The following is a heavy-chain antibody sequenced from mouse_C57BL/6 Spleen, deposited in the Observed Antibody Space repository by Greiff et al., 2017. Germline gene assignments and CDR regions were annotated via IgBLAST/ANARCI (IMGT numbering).Heavy chain of an antibody. J-gene: IGHJ4*01. CDR2: ISNGGGST. CDR3: ARSYYGSPYYAMDY. V-gene: IGHV5-12*01. D-gene: IGHD1-1*01. Sequence: EVKLMESGGGLVQPGGSLKLSCAASGFTFSDYYMYWVRQTPEKRLEWVAYISNGGGSTYYPDTVKGRFTISRDNAKNTLYLQMSRLKSEDTAIYYCARSYYGSPYYAMDYWGQGTSVTVSS. CDR1: GFTFSDYY.